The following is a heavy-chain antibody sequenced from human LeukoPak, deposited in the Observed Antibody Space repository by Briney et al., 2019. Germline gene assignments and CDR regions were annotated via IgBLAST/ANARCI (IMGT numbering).Heavy chain of an antibody. J-gene: IGHJ4*02. D-gene: IGHD3-22*01. CDR1: GYSIGSGYY. CDR3: GGKYYYDSSGYFYVDW. V-gene: IGHV4-38-2*02. CDR2: IYHSGST. Sequence: PSETLSLTCTVSGYSIGSGYYWGWIRQSPGKGLEWIGSIYHSGSTYYNPSLRSRVTIFMDTTKNQFSLKMNSVTAADTAVYFCGGKYYYDSSGYFYVDWWGQGTLVTVSS.